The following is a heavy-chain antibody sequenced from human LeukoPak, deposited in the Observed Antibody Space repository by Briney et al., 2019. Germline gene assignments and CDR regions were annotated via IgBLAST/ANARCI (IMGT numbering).Heavy chain of an antibody. CDR1: GFTFSSYW. CDR3: AASGYDYDYYYYMDV. CDR2: INSDGSST. J-gene: IGHJ6*03. D-gene: IGHD5-12*01. Sequence: GGSLRLSCAASGFTFSSYWMHWVRQAPGKGLVWVSRINSDGSSTSYADSVKGRFTISRDNAKNSLYLQMNSLRAEDTAVYYCAASGYDYDYYYYMDVWGKGTMVTISS. V-gene: IGHV3-74*01.